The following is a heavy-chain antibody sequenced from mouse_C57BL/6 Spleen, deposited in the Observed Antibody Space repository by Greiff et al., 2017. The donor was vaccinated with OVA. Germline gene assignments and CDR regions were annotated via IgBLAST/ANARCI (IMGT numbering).Heavy chain of an antibody. CDR1: GFTFTDYY. CDR3: AGYSDYGYWFAY. CDR2: IRNKANGYTT. J-gene: IGHJ3*01. D-gene: IGHD2-2*01. Sequence: EVKLMESGGGLVQPGGSLSLSCAASGFTFTDYYMSWVRQPPGKALEWFGFIRNKANGYTTEYSVSVKGRFTISRSTSPSILHLHMHALGAEDSAAFYCAGYSDYGYWFAYWGQGTLVTVSA. V-gene: IGHV7-3*01.